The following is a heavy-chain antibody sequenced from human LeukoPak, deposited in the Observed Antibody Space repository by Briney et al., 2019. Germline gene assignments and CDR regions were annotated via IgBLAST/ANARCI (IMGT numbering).Heavy chain of an antibody. D-gene: IGHD6-19*01. CDR3: ARSRIAVARGGAFDI. V-gene: IGHV4-31*03. J-gene: IGHJ3*02. CDR1: GGSISSGGYY. CDR2: IYYSGST. Sequence: SQTLSLTCTVSGGSISSGGYYWSWLRQHPGTGLEWIGYIYYSGSTYYNPSLKSRVTISVDTSKNQFSLKLSSVTAADTAVYYCARSRIAVARGGAFDIWGQGTMVTVSS.